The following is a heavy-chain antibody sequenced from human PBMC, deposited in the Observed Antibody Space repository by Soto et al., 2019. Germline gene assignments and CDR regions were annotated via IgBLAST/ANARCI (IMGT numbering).Heavy chain of an antibody. D-gene: IGHD6-6*01. CDR1: GYTFTIYG. J-gene: IGHJ5*02. CDR3: ARELQYSSSSIPWFDP. CDR2: ISAYNGNT. Sequence: SVKVSCKASGYTFTIYGISCVLQSPLQGLEWMGWISAYNGNTNYAQKLQGRVTMTTDTSTSTAYMELRSLRSDDTAVYYCARELQYSSSSIPWFDPWGQGTLVTVSS. V-gene: IGHV1-18*01.